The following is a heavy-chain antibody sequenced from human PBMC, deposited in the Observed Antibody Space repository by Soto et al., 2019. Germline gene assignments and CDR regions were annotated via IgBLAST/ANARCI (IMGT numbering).Heavy chain of an antibody. J-gene: IGHJ4*02. Sequence: GESLKISCKGSGYSFAGYWITWVRQKPGKGLEWMGRIDPSDSQTYYSPSFRGHVTISVTKSITTVFLQWSSLRASDTAMYHCARQIYDSDTGPNFQYYFDSWGQGTPVTVSS. D-gene: IGHD3-22*01. CDR3: ARQIYDSDTGPNFQYYFDS. CDR2: IDPSDSQT. V-gene: IGHV5-10-1*01. CDR1: GYSFAGYW.